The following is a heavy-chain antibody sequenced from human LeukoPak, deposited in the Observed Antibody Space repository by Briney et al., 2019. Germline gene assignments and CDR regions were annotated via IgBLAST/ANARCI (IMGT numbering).Heavy chain of an antibody. CDR1: GDSISSGDDY. V-gene: IGHV4-30-4*01. J-gene: IGHJ3*02. CDR2: SYYSGST. CDR3: AREMNTMVREDAFDI. Sequence: PSQTLSLTCTVSGDSISSGDDYWRWIRQPRGKGLEGIGYSYYSGSTYYNPSLQSRVTISVDTSKNQFSLKLSSVTAADTAVYYCAREMNTMVREDAFDIWGQGTMVTVSS. D-gene: IGHD3-10*01.